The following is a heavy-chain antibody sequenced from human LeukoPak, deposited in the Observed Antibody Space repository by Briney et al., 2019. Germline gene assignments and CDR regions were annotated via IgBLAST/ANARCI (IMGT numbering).Heavy chain of an antibody. J-gene: IGHJ4*02. V-gene: IGHV3-66*01. Sequence: GGSLRLSCAASGFTVSTNYMSWVRQAPGKGLEWVSDIYSGGTTYYADSVKGRFIVSRDNAKNSLYLQMNSLRVEDTAVYYCASTSWSGYDYWGQGTLVTVSS. CDR1: GFTVSTNY. CDR3: ASTSWSGYDY. D-gene: IGHD3-3*01. CDR2: IYSGGTT.